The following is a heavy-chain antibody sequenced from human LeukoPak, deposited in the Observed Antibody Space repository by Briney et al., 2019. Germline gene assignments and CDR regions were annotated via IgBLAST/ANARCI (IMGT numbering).Heavy chain of an antibody. V-gene: IGHV3-74*03. CDR3: ARGPAHSGSYFVY. D-gene: IGHD1-26*01. J-gene: IGHJ4*02. CDR1: GFTFNTYW. Sequence: GGSLRLSCAASGFTFNTYWMYWVRQGSGKGLVWVSRISSDGSRTEYAASVEGRFTISRDNAKNTLYLQMDSLRAEDTAVYYCARGPAHSGSYFVYWGQGTLVTAS. CDR2: ISSDGSRT.